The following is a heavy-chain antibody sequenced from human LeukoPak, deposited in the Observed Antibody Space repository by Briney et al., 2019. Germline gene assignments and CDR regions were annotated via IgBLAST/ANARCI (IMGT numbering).Heavy chain of an antibody. CDR2: ISGSSRIYT. CDR3: ARVGNSGSYFSPFDY. D-gene: IGHD1-26*01. J-gene: IGHJ4*02. V-gene: IGHV3-11*06. CDR1: GFIFSDYY. Sequence: GGSLRLSCAASGFIFSDYYMSWIRQAPGKGLEWVSYISGSSRIYTNYADSVKGRFTISRDNAKNSLYLQMNSLRAEDTAVYYYARVGNSGSYFSPFDYWGQGTLVTVSS.